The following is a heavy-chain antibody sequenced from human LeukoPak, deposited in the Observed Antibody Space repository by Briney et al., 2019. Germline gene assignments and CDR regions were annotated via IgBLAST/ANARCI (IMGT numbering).Heavy chain of an antibody. V-gene: IGHV3-53*01. Sequence: PGGSLRLSCAASGFTVSSSYMNWVRQAPGKGLEWVSLIYGGGSTYYADSVKGRFTISRDNAKNSLYLQMNSLRAEDTAVYYCARGGRVTRFDYWGQGTLVTVSS. CDR2: IYGGGST. D-gene: IGHD2-15*01. CDR3: ARGGRVTRFDY. J-gene: IGHJ4*02. CDR1: GFTVSSSY.